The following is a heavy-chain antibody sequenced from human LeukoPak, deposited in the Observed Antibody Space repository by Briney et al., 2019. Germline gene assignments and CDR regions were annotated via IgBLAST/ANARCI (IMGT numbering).Heavy chain of an antibody. J-gene: IGHJ6*03. V-gene: IGHV4-61*01. CDR3: ARASGYSYGIYYYYYMDV. CDR1: GYSISSGYY. Sequence: SETLSLTCTVSGYSISSGYYWSWIRQPPGKGLEWIGYIYYSGSTNYNPSLKRRVTISVDTSKNQFSLKLSSVTAADTAVYYCARASGYSYGIYYYYYMDVWGKGTTVTISS. CDR2: IYYSGST. D-gene: IGHD5-18*01.